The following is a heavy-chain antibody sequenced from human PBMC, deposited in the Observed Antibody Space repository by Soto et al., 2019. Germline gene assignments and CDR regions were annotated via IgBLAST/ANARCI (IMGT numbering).Heavy chain of an antibody. Sequence: SVKVSCKASGYTFTSYAMHWVRQAPGQRLEWMGWINAGKGNTKYSQKFQGRVTITRDTSATTAYMQLSSLRSEDTAVYYCARAAYTSSWFDPWGQGTLVTVSS. CDR3: ARAAYTSSWFDP. CDR1: GYTFTSYA. V-gene: IGHV1-3*01. J-gene: IGHJ5*02. CDR2: INAGKGNT. D-gene: IGHD2-2*01.